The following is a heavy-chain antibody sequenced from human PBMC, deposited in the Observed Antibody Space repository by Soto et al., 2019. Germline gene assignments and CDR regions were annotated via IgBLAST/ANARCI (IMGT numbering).Heavy chain of an antibody. CDR3: ARYSSSAPYYYYGMDV. D-gene: IGHD6-6*01. Sequence: QVQLVESGGGVVQPGRSLRLSCAASGFTFSSYGMHWVRQAPGKGLEWVAVIWYDGSNKYYADSVKGRFTISRDNSKNTLYLQMNSLRAEDTAVYYCARYSSSAPYYYYGMDVWGQGTTVTVSS. CDR1: GFTFSSYG. V-gene: IGHV3-33*01. CDR2: IWYDGSNK. J-gene: IGHJ6*02.